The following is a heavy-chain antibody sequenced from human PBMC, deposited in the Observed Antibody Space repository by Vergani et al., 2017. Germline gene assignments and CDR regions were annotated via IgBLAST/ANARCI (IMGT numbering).Heavy chain of an antibody. J-gene: IGHJ6*01. D-gene: IGHD3-22*01. V-gene: IGHV4-30-4*08. CDR1: GGSISSGDYY. CDR2: IYFSGST. Sequence: QVQLQESGPGLVKPSQTLSLTCTVSGGSISSGDYYWSWIRQPPGKGLEWIGYIYFSGSTYYNPSLNSRLTFSVDTSKNQFSLKLSSVTAADTAVYCCGRYYDSWAGSSYGMDVWGQGTTVIVSS. CDR3: GRYYDSWAGSSYGMDV.